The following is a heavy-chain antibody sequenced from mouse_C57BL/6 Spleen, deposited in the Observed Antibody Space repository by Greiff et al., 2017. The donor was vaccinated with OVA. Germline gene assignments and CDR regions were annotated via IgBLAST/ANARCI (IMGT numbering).Heavy chain of an antibody. D-gene: IGHD2-4*01. CDR1: GYTFTSYW. V-gene: IGHV1-69*01. Sequence: VQLQQPGAELVMPGASVKLSCKASGYTFTSYWMHWVKQRPGQGLEWIGEIDPSDSYTNYNQKFKGKSTLTVDKSSSTAYMQLSSLTSEDSAVYYCASNYDYDGGAYWYFDVWGTGTTVTVSS. J-gene: IGHJ1*03. CDR3: ASNYDYDGGAYWYFDV. CDR2: IDPSDSYT.